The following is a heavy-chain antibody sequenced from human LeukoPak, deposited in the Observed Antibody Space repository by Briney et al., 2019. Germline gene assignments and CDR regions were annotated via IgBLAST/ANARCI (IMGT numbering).Heavy chain of an antibody. V-gene: IGHV4-34*01. CDR2: INHSGST. J-gene: IGHJ6*03. Sequence: SETLSLTCAVYGGSFSGYYWSWIRQPPGKGLEWIGEINHSGSTNYNPSLKSRVTISVDTSKNQFSLELSSVTAADTAVYYCARAPPPKYSSGWYVSYYYYYMDVWGKGTTVTVSS. D-gene: IGHD6-19*01. CDR1: GGSFSGYY. CDR3: ARAPPPKYSSGWYVSYYYYYMDV.